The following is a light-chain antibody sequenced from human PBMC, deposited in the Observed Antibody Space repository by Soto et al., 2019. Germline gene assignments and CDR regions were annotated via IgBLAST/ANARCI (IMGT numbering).Light chain of an antibody. CDR1: SSDVGGYNY. J-gene: IGLJ2*01. CDR2: DVS. Sequence: QSALTQPASVSGSPGQSITISCTGTSSDVGGYNYVSWYQQHPGKAPKLMIYDVSNRPSGVSNRFSGSQSGNTASLTISGLQAEDEADYYCSSYTSSSTRGVFGGGTQLTVL. CDR3: SSYTSSSTRGV. V-gene: IGLV2-14*01.